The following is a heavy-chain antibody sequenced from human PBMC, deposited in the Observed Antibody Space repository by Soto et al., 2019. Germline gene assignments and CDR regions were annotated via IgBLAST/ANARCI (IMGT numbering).Heavy chain of an antibody. Sequence: GGSLRLSCTASGFTFGDYAMSWFRQAPGKGLEWVGFIRSKAYGGTTEYAASVKGRFTISRDDSKSIAYLQMNSLKTEDTAVYYCTRCAYSSSSVYYYYYMDVWGKGTTVTVSS. CDR2: IRSKAYGGTT. CDR3: TRCAYSSSSVYYYYYMDV. V-gene: IGHV3-49*03. J-gene: IGHJ6*03. D-gene: IGHD6-6*01. CDR1: GFTFGDYA.